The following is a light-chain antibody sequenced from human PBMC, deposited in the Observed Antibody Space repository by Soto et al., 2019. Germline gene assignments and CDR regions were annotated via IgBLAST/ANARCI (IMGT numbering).Light chain of an antibody. V-gene: IGKV3-15*01. CDR2: GAS. J-gene: IGKJ1*01. CDR3: QQYNDWPPWT. CDR1: QSVNSRY. Sequence: EIVMTQSPTILSVSPGERATFSCRASQSVNSRYLAWYHQKPGQAPRLLIYGASTRATGVPARSSGSGSGTEFTLTISSLQSEDFAVYYCQQYNDWPPWTFGQGTKVDIK.